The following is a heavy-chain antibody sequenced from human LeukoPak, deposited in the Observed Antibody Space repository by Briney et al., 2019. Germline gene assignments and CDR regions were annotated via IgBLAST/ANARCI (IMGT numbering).Heavy chain of an antibody. CDR2: IYYSGST. D-gene: IGHD3-3*01. CDR1: GGSISGSSYY. CDR3: AGRTTYYDFWSGYGPNAFDI. J-gene: IGHJ3*02. V-gene: IGHV4-39*01. Sequence: SETLSLTCTVSGGSISGSSYYWGWIRQPPGKGLEWIGSIYYSGSTYYNPSLKSRVTISVDTSKNQFSLKLSSVTAADTAVYYCAGRTTYYDFWSGYGPNAFDIWGQGTMVTVSS.